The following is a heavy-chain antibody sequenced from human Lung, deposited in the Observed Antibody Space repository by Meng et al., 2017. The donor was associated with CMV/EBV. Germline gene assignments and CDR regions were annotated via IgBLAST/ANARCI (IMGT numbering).Heavy chain of an antibody. CDR2: ISSSSSYI. CDR3: ARDLSIVPAAISYYYVMDV. V-gene: IGHV3-21*01. J-gene: IGHJ6*02. D-gene: IGHD2-2*02. CDR1: GFTFSSYS. Sequence: GGSLRLXCAASGFTFSSYSMNWVRQAPGKGLEWVSSISSSSSYIYYADSVKGRFTISRDNAKNSLYLQMNSLRAEDTAVYYCARDLSIVPAAISYYYVMDVXRQGXTVTVSS.